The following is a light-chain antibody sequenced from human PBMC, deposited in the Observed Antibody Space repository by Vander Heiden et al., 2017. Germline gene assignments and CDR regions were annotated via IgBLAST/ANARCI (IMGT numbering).Light chain of an antibody. J-gene: IGKJ4*01. V-gene: IGKV1-5*01. CDR3: QHYYSYPLT. CDR1: QSVSSW. CDR2: DAS. Sequence: DIQMTQSPSILSASVGDRVTITCRASQSVSSWLAWYQQKPGKAPNLLIYDASSLESGVPSRFSGSGSGADFTLTISSLQPDDFATYYCQHYYSYPLTFGGGTKVEIK.